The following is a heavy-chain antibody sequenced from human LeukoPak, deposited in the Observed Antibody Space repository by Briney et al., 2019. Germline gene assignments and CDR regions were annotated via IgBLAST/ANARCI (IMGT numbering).Heavy chain of an antibody. Sequence: PSETLSLTCTVSGGSISSYYWSWVRQPPGKGLEWIGYIYYSGSTNYNPSLKSRVTISVDTSKNQFSLKLSSVTAADTAVYYCARGPWGFGEYVFDYWGQGTLVTVSS. J-gene: IGHJ4*02. V-gene: IGHV4-59*01. CDR1: GGSISSYY. D-gene: IGHD3-10*01. CDR3: ARGPWGFGEYVFDY. CDR2: IYYSGST.